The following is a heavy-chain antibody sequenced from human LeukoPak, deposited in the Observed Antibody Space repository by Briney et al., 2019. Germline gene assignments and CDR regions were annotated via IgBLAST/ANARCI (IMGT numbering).Heavy chain of an antibody. Sequence: GGSLRLSCAASGFTFSSNWMHWVRQAPGRGLVWLSRINGDGSSTSYADSVNGRFTISRDNARTTLYLQLNSLRAEDTAVYYCARDLSPGWFGPWGQGTLVTVSS. CDR3: ARDLSPGWFGP. V-gene: IGHV3-74*01. D-gene: IGHD7-27*01. J-gene: IGHJ5*02. CDR1: GFTFSSNW. CDR2: INGDGSST.